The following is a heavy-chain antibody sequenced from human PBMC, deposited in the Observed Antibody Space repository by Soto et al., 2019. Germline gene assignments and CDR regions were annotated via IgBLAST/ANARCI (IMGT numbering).Heavy chain of an antibody. CDR1: GGSISSGGYY. J-gene: IGHJ4*02. CDR3: ARELRGYCSGGSCYAIIDY. Sequence: QVQLQESGPGLVKPSQTLSLTCTVSGGSISSGGYYWSWIRQHPGKGLEWIGYIYYSGSTYYNPSLKSRVTISVDTSKNQCSLKLSSVTAADTAVYYCARELRGYCSGGSCYAIIDYWGQGTLVTVSS. V-gene: IGHV4-31*03. D-gene: IGHD2-15*01. CDR2: IYYSGST.